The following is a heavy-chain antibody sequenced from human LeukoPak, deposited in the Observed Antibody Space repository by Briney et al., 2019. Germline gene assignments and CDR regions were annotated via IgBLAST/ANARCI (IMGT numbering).Heavy chain of an antibody. CDR3: AKDYAVGSPGS. CDR1: GFTFSSYG. D-gene: IGHD2-2*01. Sequence: GGSLRLSCAASGFTFSSYGMSWVRQAPGKGLEWVSAISGSGGSTYYADSVKGRFTISRDNSKNTLYLQMNSLRADDTAVYYCAKDYAVGSPGSWGQGTLVTVSS. CDR2: ISGSGGST. J-gene: IGHJ5*02. V-gene: IGHV3-23*01.